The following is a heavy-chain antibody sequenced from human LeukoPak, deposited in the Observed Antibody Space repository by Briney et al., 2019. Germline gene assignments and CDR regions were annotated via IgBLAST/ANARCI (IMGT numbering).Heavy chain of an antibody. V-gene: IGHV4-39*01. J-gene: IGHJ4*02. Sequence: SETLSLTCTVSDGSVASSFYYWGWIRQPPGKGLQWIGTISYSGTTDYNPSLKNRVTVSIDTSKDHFSLKLTSVTAADSAVYYCVRQRLLGDYFDSWGQGALVTVFS. D-gene: IGHD2/OR15-2a*01. CDR2: ISYSGTT. CDR1: DGSVASSFYY. CDR3: VRQRLLGDYFDS.